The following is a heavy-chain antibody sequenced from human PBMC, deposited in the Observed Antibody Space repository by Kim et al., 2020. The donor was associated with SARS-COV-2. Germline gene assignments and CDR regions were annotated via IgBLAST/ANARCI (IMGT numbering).Heavy chain of an antibody. CDR2: INAGNGNT. D-gene: IGHD4-17*01. CDR3: ALYYGGNVDAFDI. V-gene: IGHV1-3*01. CDR1: GYTFTSYA. Sequence: ASVKVSCKASGYTFTSYAMHWVRQAPGQRLEWMGWINAGNGNTKYSQKFQGRVTITRDTSASTAYMELSSLRSEDTAVYYCALYYGGNVDAFDIWGQGTMVTVSS. J-gene: IGHJ3*02.